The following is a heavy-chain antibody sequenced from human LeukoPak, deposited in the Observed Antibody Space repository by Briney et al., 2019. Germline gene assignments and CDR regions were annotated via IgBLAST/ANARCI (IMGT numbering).Heavy chain of an antibody. V-gene: IGHV4-59*01. CDR1: GGSINSYY. CDR2: IYNSGNT. CDR3: ARESGSYLWRSWLNP. Sequence: PSETLSLTCTVSGGSINSYYWTWIRQPPGKGLEWIGNIYNSGNTNYNPSLKSRVTISVDTSKNQFSLKLNSVTAADTAIYYCARESGSYLWRSWLNPWGQGTLVTVSS. J-gene: IGHJ5*02. D-gene: IGHD3-16*01.